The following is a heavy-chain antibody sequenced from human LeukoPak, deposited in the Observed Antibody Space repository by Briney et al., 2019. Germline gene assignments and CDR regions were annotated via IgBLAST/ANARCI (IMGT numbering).Heavy chain of an antibody. D-gene: IGHD3-22*01. CDR2: INPNSGGT. V-gene: IGHV1-2*04. CDR3: ARGGTYYYDSSGYTPFDY. Sequence: ASVKVSCKASGYTFTSYHMHWVRQAPGQGLEWMGWINPNSGGTNYAQKFQGWVTMTRDTSISTAYMELSRLRSDDTAVYYCARGGTYYYDSSGYTPFDYWGQGTLVTVSS. J-gene: IGHJ4*02. CDR1: GYTFTSYH.